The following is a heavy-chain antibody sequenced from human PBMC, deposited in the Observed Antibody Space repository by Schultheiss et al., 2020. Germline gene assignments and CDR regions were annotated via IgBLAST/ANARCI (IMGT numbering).Heavy chain of an antibody. J-gene: IGHJ4*02. CDR3: ASRSPNTGWSSDN. CDR2: IYSSGST. D-gene: IGHD6-19*01. CDR1: GGSFSGYY. V-gene: IGHV4-59*10. Sequence: SETLALTCAVYGGSFSGYYWTWIRQPAGKGLEWIGQIYSSGSTNYNSSLKSRITMSIDTSKNQFSLKLTSVTAADTAVYYCASRSPNTGWSSDNWGQGTLVTISS.